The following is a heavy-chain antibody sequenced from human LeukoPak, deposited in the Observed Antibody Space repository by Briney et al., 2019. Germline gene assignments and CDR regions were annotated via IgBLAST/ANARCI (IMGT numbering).Heavy chain of an antibody. CDR1: GYSFTSYW. J-gene: IGHJ4*02. CDR2: IYPGDSDT. CDR3: ARVWGDHKQVFDF. D-gene: IGHD2-21*02. V-gene: IGHV5-51*01. Sequence: GESLKISCQGSGYSFTSYWLAWVRQKPGKGLEWMGIIYPGDSDTRYSPSFQGQVTISADKSISTAYLQWSSLEASDTAVYYCARVWGDHKQVFDFWGPGTLVTVSS.